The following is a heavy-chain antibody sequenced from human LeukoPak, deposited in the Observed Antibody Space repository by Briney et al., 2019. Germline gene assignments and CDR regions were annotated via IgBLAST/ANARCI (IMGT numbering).Heavy chain of an antibody. CDR2: IKQDGSAE. CDR3: ARYSDSSGWFDP. Sequence: PGGSLRLSCAASGFTFSNYWMSWVRQAPGKGLEGVANIKQDGSAENYVDSVKGRFTISRDNAKNSLYLQMNSLRADDTAVYYCARYSDSSGWFDPWGQRTLVTISS. CDR1: GFTFSNYW. V-gene: IGHV3-7*01. J-gene: IGHJ5*02. D-gene: IGHD6-6*01.